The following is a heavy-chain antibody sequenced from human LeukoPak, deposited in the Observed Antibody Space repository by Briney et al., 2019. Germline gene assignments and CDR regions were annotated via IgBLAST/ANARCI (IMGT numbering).Heavy chain of an antibody. J-gene: IGHJ3*02. CDR3: ARVGKGYCSGGSCYGAFDI. D-gene: IGHD2-15*01. CDR2: INPNSGGT. Sequence: ASVKVSCKASGYTFTGYYMHWVRQAPGQGLEWMGWINPNSGGTNYAQKFQGRVTMTRDTSISTAYMELSRLRSEDTAVYYCARVGKGYCSGGSCYGAFDIWGQGTMVTVSS. CDR1: GYTFTGYY. V-gene: IGHV1-2*02.